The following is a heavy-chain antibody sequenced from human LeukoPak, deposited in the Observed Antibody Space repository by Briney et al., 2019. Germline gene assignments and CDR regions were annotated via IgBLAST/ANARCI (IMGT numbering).Heavy chain of an antibody. V-gene: IGHV4-61*10. D-gene: IGHD5-24*01. CDR3: ARAARRGWLPTKGFDP. J-gene: IGHJ5*02. CDR2: INHSGST. Sequence: PSETLSLTCTVSGGSISSGSYDGYWIRQPAGKRLEWIGEINHSGSTNYNPSLKSRVTISVDTSKNQFSLKLSSVTAADTAVYHCARAARRGWLPTKGFDPWGQGTMVTVSS. CDR1: GGSISSGSYD.